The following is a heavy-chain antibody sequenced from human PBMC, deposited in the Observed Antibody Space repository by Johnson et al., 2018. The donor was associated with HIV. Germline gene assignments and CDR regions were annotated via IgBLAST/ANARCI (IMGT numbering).Heavy chain of an antibody. CDR2: IYSGGST. CDR3: ARDGKYSSIGPDAFDV. Sequence: VQLVESGGGLVQRGGSLRLSCAASGFTVSSNYMTWVRQAPGKWLEWVSVIYSGGSTYYADSVKGRFTISRDHSENTLYLQMNSLRPEDTAVYFCARDGKYSSIGPDAFDVWGQGTMGAVSS. CDR1: GFTVSSNY. V-gene: IGHV3-66*02. J-gene: IGHJ3*01. D-gene: IGHD6-13*01.